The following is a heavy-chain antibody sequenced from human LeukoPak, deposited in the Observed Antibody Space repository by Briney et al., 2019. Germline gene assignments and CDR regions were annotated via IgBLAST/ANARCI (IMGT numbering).Heavy chain of an antibody. CDR3: ARTSLYCTNGVCSYNWFDP. D-gene: IGHD2-8*01. CDR1: GGSISSSSYY. J-gene: IGHJ5*02. Sequence: SETLSLTCTVSGGSISSSSYYWGWIRQPPGKGLEWIGSIYYSGSTYYNPSLKSRFTISVDTSKNQFSLKLSSVTAADTAVYYCARTSLYCTNGVCSYNWFDPWGQGTLVTVSS. CDR2: IYYSGST. V-gene: IGHV4-39*01.